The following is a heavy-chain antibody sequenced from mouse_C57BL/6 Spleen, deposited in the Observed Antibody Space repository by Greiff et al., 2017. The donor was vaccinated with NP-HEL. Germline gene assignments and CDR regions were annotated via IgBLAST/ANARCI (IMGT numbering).Heavy chain of an antibody. J-gene: IGHJ4*01. V-gene: IGHV1-55*01. D-gene: IGHD2-3*01. CDR3: ARLGGGYYLYYAMDY. CDR1: GYTFTSYW. CDR2: IYPGSGST. Sequence: QVQLQQPGAELVKPGASVKMSCKASGYTFTSYWITWVKQRPGQGLEWIGVIYPGSGSTNYNEKFKSKATLTVATSSSTAYMQLSSLTSSDSAVYYCARLGGGYYLYYAMDYWGQGTSVTVSS.